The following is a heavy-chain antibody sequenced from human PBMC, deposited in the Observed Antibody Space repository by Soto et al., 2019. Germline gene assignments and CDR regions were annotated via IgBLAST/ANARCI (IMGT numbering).Heavy chain of an antibody. Sequence: SETLSLTCAVSGGSISSGGYSWSWIRQPPGKGLEWIGYIYHGGSTYYNPSLKSRVTISVDRSKNQFSLKLSSVTAADTAVYYCARYRALLYYYDSSGQTRGVFDYWGQGTLVTVSS. CDR2: IYHGGST. CDR3: ARYRALLYYYDSSGQTRGVFDY. CDR1: GGSISSGGYS. J-gene: IGHJ4*02. V-gene: IGHV4-30-2*01. D-gene: IGHD3-22*01.